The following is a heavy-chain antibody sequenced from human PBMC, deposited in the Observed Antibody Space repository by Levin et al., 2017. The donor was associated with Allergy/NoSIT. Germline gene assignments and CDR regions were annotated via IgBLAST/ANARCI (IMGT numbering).Heavy chain of an antibody. CDR3: ARVYSSGWKSDY. V-gene: IGHV4-34*01. D-gene: IGHD6-19*01. J-gene: IGHJ4*02. CDR2: INHSGST. Sequence: ESLKISCAVYGGSFSGYYGSWIRQPPGKGLEWIGEINHSGSTNYNPSLKSRVTISVDTSKNQFSLKLSSVTAADTAVYYCARVYSSGWKSDYWGQGTLVTVSS. CDR1: GGSFSGYY.